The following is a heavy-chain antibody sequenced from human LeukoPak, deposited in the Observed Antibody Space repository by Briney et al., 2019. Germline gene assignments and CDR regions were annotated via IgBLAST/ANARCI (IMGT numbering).Heavy chain of an antibody. CDR1: GYTLTELS. V-gene: IGHV1-24*01. D-gene: IGHD1-26*01. CDR3: ATALRGSYSYYYYYYGMDV. CDR2: FDPEDGET. J-gene: IGHJ6*02. Sequence: ASVKVSCKVSGYTLTELSMHWVRQAPGKGLEWMGGFDPEDGETIYAQKFQGRVTMTEDTSTDTAYMELSSLRSEDTAVYYCATALRGSYSYYYYYYGMDVWGQGTTVTVSS.